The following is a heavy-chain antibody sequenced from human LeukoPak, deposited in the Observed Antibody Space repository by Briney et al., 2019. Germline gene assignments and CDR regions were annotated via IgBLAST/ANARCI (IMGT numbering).Heavy chain of an antibody. CDR3: ARAAYSSTWYSRYFDL. CDR2: ISYDGSNK. Sequence: GGSLRLPCAASGFTFSSYAMHWVRQAPGKGLEWVAVISYDGSNKYYADSVKGRFTISRENAKNSLYLQMNSLRAGDTAVYYCARAAYSSTWYSRYFDLWGRGTLVTVSS. V-gene: IGHV3-30*14. D-gene: IGHD6-13*01. CDR1: GFTFSSYA. J-gene: IGHJ2*01.